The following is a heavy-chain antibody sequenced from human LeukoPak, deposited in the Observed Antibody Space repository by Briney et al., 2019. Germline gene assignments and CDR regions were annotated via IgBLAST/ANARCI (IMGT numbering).Heavy chain of an antibody. Sequence: GGSLRLSCAASGFTFSSYAMSWVRQAPGKGLEWVSAISGSGGSTYYADSVKGRFTISRDNSKNTLYLQMNSLRAEDTAVYYCARAYYDILTGYYAFDIWGQGTMVTVSS. CDR3: ARAYYDILTGYYAFDI. V-gene: IGHV3-23*01. CDR2: ISGSGGST. J-gene: IGHJ3*02. CDR1: GFTFSSYA. D-gene: IGHD3-9*01.